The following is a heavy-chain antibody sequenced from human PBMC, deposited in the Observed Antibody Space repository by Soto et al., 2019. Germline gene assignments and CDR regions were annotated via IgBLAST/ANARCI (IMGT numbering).Heavy chain of an antibody. V-gene: IGHV5-51*01. CDR1: VYRFTSYW. J-gene: IGHJ3*02. CDR3: ARITGYSSGHDAFDI. Sequence: XYSLKLSCQCSVYRFTSYWIGLVRQMPGKGLEWMGIIYPGDSDTRYSPSFQGQVTISADKSISTAYLQWSSLKASDTAMYYCARITGYSSGHDAFDIWVQGTIVTV. CDR2: IYPGDSDT. D-gene: IGHD6-19*01.